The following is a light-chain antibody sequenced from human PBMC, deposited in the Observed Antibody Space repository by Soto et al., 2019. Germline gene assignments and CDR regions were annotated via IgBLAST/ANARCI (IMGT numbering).Light chain of an antibody. Sequence: QSLLTQPPSASGTPGQRVTISYSGSNSNIGSNYVNWYQHLPGTAPKLLIYRNNQRPSGVTDRFFGSKSGTSASLAVRGLRSEDEADYYCAAWDDSLSGFYVFGTGTKVTVL. CDR1: NSNIGSNY. V-gene: IGLV1-47*01. CDR2: RNN. CDR3: AAWDDSLSGFYV. J-gene: IGLJ1*01.